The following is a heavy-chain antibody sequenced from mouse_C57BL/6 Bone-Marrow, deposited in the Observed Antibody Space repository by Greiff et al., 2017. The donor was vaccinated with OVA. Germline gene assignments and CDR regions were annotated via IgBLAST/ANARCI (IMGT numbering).Heavy chain of an antibody. V-gene: IGHV5-2*01. D-gene: IGHD1-1*01. CDR3: ARGGNYGSSFFWYFDV. Sequence: EVKLMESGGGLVQPGESLKLSCESNEYEFPSHDMSWVRKTPEKRLELVAAINSDGGSTYYPDTMERRFIISRDNTKKTLYLQMSSLRSEDTALYYCARGGNYGSSFFWYFDVWGTGTTVTVSS. CDR1: EYEFPSHD. CDR2: INSDGGST. J-gene: IGHJ1*03.